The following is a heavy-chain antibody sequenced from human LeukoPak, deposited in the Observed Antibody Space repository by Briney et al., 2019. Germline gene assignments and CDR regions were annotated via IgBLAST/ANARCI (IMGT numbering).Heavy chain of an antibody. V-gene: IGHV5-51*01. CDR2: IYPGDSDT. Sequence: GESLKISCKCSGYSFTTYWIGWVRQMPGKGLEWMGSIYPGDSDTRYSPSFQGQVTISAGKSISTAYLQWRSLKASDTAMYHCARHKISYSSSSDFDLWGQGTLVTVSS. CDR3: ARHKISYSSSSDFDL. J-gene: IGHJ4*02. CDR1: GYSFTTYW. D-gene: IGHD5-12*01.